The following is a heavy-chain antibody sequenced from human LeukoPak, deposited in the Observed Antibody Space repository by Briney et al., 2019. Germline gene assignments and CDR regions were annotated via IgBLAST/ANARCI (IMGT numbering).Heavy chain of an antibody. D-gene: IGHD3-10*01. V-gene: IGHV1-46*01. CDR1: GYTFTSYY. Sequence: GASVKVSCKASGYTFTSYYMHWVRQAPGQGLEWMGIINPSGGSTSYAQKFQGRVTMTRDTSTSTVYMELSSLRSEDTAVYYCARGRSGNYYDNWFDPWGQGTLVNRLL. CDR2: INPSGGST. J-gene: IGHJ5*02. CDR3: ARGRSGNYYDNWFDP.